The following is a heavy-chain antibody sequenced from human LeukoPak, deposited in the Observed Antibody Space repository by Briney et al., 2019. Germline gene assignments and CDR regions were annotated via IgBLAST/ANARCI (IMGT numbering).Heavy chain of an antibody. J-gene: IGHJ6*02. CDR3: ASPTGYSLHYYYGMDV. Sequence: ASVKVSCKVSGYTLTELSMHWVRQAPGKGLEWMGGFDPEDGETIYAQKFQGRVTMTEDTSTDTAYMELSSLRSEDTAVYYCASPTGYSLHYYYGMDVWGQGITVTVSS. CDR1: GYTLTELS. V-gene: IGHV1-24*01. CDR2: FDPEDGET. D-gene: IGHD3-9*01.